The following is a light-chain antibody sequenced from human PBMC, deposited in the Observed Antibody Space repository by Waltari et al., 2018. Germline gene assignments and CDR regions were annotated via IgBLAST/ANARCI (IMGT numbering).Light chain of an antibody. Sequence: SYELTQPLSVSVALGQTARITCGGKNIGSKNVHWYQQKPGQAPVMVIDRDSNRPSGIPERFSGSNSGNTATLTISRAQAGDEADYYCQVWDSSTVVFGGGTKLTVL. CDR1: NIGSKN. V-gene: IGLV3-9*01. CDR3: QVWDSSTVV. J-gene: IGLJ2*01. CDR2: RDS.